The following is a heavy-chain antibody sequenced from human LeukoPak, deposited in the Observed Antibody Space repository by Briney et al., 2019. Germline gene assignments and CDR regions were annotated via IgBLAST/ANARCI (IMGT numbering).Heavy chain of an antibody. CDR3: AIRSLWEPYYFDY. V-gene: IGHV4-39*01. D-gene: IGHD1-26*01. CDR2: IYYSGST. Sequence: SETLSLTCTVSGGSISSSSYYWGWIRQPPGKGLEWIGSIYYSGSTYYNPSLKSRDTISVDTSKNQFSLKLSSVTAADTAVYYCAIRSLWEPYYFDYWGQGTLVTVSS. CDR1: GGSISSSSYY. J-gene: IGHJ4*02.